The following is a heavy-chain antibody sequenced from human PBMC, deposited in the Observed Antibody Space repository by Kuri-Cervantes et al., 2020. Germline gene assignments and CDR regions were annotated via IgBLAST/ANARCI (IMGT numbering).Heavy chain of an antibody. D-gene: IGHD3-10*01. V-gene: IGHV4-34*01. CDR3: ARGFRGRSGWPFDY. Sequence: SETLSLTCAVYGGSFSGYYWDWIRQSSGKGLEWIGDIDHNGSTNYSPSLGSRATISGDTSKNQFSLRVRSVSAADTAVYYCARGFRGRSGWPFDYWGQGTLVTVSS. CDR1: GGSFSGYY. CDR2: IDHNGST. J-gene: IGHJ4*02.